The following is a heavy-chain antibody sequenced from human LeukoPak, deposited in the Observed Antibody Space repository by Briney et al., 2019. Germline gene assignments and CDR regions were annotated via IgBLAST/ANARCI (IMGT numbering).Heavy chain of an antibody. V-gene: IGHV3-48*04. Sequence: GGSLRLSCAASGFTFSSYSMNWVRQAPGKGLEWVSYISSSSSTIYYADSVKGRFTISRDNAKNSLYLQMNSLRAEDTAVYYCARDRGYYYGSGFDYWGQGTLVTVSS. D-gene: IGHD3-10*01. CDR1: GFTFSSYS. J-gene: IGHJ4*02. CDR3: ARDRGYYYGSGFDY. CDR2: ISSSSSTI.